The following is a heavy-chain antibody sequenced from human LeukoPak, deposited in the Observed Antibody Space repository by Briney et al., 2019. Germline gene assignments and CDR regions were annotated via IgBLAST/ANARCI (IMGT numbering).Heavy chain of an antibody. V-gene: IGHV3-74*01. J-gene: IGHJ4*02. Sequence: GGSLRLSCAASGFTFTTYWMHLVRQAPGKGLVWVSHINSDGSITSYADSVKGRFTISRDNAKNTLYLQMNSLRAEDTAVYYCARSSGYYYLYDYWGQGTLVTVSS. CDR2: INSDGSIT. D-gene: IGHD3-22*01. CDR3: ARSSGYYYLYDY. CDR1: GFTFTTYW.